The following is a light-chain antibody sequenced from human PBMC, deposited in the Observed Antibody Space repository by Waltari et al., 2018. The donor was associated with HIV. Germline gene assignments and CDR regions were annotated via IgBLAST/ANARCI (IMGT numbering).Light chain of an antibody. CDR2: KAS. V-gene: IGKV1-5*03. Sequence: DIQMTQSPSTLSASVGDRVTITCRASHSINSWLAWYQQKPGKAPKLLIYKASSLESGVPSRFSGSGSGTEFTLTISSLQPDDFATYYCQQYNSYTWTFGQGTKVEI. CDR3: QQYNSYTWT. J-gene: IGKJ1*01. CDR1: HSINSW.